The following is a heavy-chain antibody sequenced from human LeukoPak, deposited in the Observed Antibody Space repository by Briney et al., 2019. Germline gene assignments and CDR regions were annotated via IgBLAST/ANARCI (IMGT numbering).Heavy chain of an antibody. CDR2: ITGSGGSA. V-gene: IGHV3-23*01. Sequence: PGGSLRLSCAASGFTFSNYAMSWVRQTPGKGLEWVSAITGSGGSAYYADSVKGRFTISSDNSMNTLYLQMNSLRAEDTAIYYCASRYCSGGSCYNRYYFDYWGQGTLVTVSS. J-gene: IGHJ4*02. CDR1: GFTFSNYA. CDR3: ASRYCSGGSCYNRYYFDY. D-gene: IGHD2-15*01.